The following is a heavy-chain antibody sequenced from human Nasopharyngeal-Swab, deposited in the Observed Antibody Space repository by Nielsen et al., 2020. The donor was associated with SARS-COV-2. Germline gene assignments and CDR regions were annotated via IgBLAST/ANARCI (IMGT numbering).Heavy chain of an antibody. CDR2: IKQDGSEK. D-gene: IGHD5-18*01. CDR3: AREGYSYASKWYAFDI. Sequence: GESLKISCAASGFTFSSYWMSWVRQAPGKGLEWVANIKQDGSEKYYVDSVKGRFTISRDNAKNSLYLQMNSLRAEDTAVYYCAREGYSYASKWYAFDIWGQGTMVTVSS. CDR1: GFTFSSYW. J-gene: IGHJ3*02. V-gene: IGHV3-7*01.